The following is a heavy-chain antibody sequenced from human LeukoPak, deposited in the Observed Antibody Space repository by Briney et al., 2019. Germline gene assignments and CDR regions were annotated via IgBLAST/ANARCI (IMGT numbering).Heavy chain of an antibody. CDR1: GFTFSSYW. CDR3: ARAPSEIGGYYPEYFRH. Sequence: GGSLRLFCAASGFTFSSYWMHWVRQAPGKGLVWVSRIKSDGSTNYADSVKGRFTISRDNAKNTVSLQMNSLRAEDTGVYYCARAPSEIGGYYPEYFRHWGQGTLVTVPS. V-gene: IGHV3-74*01. D-gene: IGHD3-22*01. CDR2: IKSDGST. J-gene: IGHJ1*01.